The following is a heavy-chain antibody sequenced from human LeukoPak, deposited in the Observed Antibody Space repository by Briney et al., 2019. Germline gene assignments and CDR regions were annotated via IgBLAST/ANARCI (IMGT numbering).Heavy chain of an antibody. Sequence: PGRSLRLSCAASGFTFSTYGMHWVRQAPGKGLEWVAVIWYDGSQKYYADSVKGRFTISRDNSKNPLYLQMNSLRAEDTAVYYCAKDQRILDWGQGTLVTVSS. CDR3: AKDQRILD. V-gene: IGHV3-33*06. CDR2: IWYDGSQK. J-gene: IGHJ4*02. CDR1: GFTFSTYG. D-gene: IGHD2-15*01.